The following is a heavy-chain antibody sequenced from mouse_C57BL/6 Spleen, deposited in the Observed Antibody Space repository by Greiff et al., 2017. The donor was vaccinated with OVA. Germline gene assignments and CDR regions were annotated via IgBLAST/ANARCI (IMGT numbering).Heavy chain of an antibody. Sequence: EVKLQESGGGLVKPGGSLKLSCAASGFTFSDYGMHWVRQAPEKGLEWVAYISSGSSTIYYADTVKGRFTISRDNAKNTLFLQMTSLRSEDTAMYYCATYGNYGYWGQGTTLTVSS. D-gene: IGHD2-1*01. CDR1: GFTFSDYG. J-gene: IGHJ2*01. V-gene: IGHV5-17*01. CDR2: ISSGSSTI. CDR3: ATYGNYGY.